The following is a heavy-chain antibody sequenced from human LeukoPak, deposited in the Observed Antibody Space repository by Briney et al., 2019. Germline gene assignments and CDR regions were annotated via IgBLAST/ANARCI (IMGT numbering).Heavy chain of an antibody. V-gene: IGHV1-2*02. Sequence: ASVKVSCKASGYTFTDYYMHWVRQAPGQGLEWMGWINPDSGGTNYAQNFQGRVTMTRDTSISTAYIELSRLRSDDTAVYYCARPFIETPSLGALDYWGQGTLVTVSS. D-gene: IGHD4-23*01. CDR1: GYTFTDYY. J-gene: IGHJ4*02. CDR2: INPDSGGT. CDR3: ARPFIETPSLGALDY.